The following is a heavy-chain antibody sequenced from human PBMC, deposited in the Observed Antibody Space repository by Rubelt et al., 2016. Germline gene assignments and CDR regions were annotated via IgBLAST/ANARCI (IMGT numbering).Heavy chain of an antibody. J-gene: IGHJ4*02. D-gene: IGHD6-6*01. CDR1: GGSFSGYY. V-gene: IGHV4-34*01. CDR3: ARGRWGQLVDY. CDR2: INHSGST. Sequence: QVQLQQWGAGLLKPSETLSLTCAVYGGSFSGYYWSWIRQPPGKGLEWIGEINHSGSTNYNRSLKGRVSNHVDTATNQFSLKLSSVSAADTAVDYCARGRWGQLVDYWGQGTLVTVSS.